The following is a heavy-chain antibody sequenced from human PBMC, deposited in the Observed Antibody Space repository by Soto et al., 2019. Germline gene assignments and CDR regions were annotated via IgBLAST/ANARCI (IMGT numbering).Heavy chain of an antibody. CDR2: LYRGGTT. CDR1: GFSVSSNY. CDR3: ARPYDYTVPGGMDV. D-gene: IGHD4-4*01. J-gene: IGHJ6*02. Sequence: EVQLVETGGGLIQPGGSLRLSCAASGFSVSSNYLSWVRQAPGKGLEWVSVLYRGGTTYYADSVKGRFIISRDNSKSTLYLQMNTLRAEDTSVYYCARPYDYTVPGGMDVWDQGTTVTVSS. V-gene: IGHV3-53*02.